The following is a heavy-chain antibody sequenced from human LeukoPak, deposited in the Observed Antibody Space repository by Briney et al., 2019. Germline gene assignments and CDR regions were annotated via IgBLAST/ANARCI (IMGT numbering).Heavy chain of an antibody. CDR2: IYYSGST. J-gene: IGHJ5*02. V-gene: IGHV4-39*07. CDR3: ARVQQQLVDWFDL. Sequence: SETLSLTCTVSGGSISSSSYYWGWIRQPPGKGLEWIGSIYYSGSTYYNPSLKSRVTIAVDTTKNQFSLKLSSVTAADTAVYYCARVQQQLVDWFDLWGEGTLVTVSS. CDR1: GGSISSSSYY. D-gene: IGHD6-13*01.